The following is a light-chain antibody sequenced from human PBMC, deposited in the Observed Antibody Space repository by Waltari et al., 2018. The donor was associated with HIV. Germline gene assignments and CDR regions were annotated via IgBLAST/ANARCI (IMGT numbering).Light chain of an antibody. J-gene: IGLJ3*02. Sequence: QSALTQPASVSGSPGQSVTISCTGTSSYIGHYNYVSWYQQDSGKVPKLRIAEVSKRPSGVSGRFSGSKSGNTASLTISGLQAEDEADYYCSSYTTSNTWVFGGGTELTVL. CDR1: SSYIGHYNY. CDR3: SSYTTSNTWV. CDR2: EVS. V-gene: IGLV2-14*01.